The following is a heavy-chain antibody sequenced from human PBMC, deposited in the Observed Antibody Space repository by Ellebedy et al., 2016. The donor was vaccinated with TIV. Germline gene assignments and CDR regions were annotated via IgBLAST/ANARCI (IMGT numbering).Heavy chain of an antibody. Sequence: SETLSLXCTVSGGSISSTGYYWDWIRQPPGKGLEWIGSIYYSGSTYFKPSLKSRVTISVDTSKNQFSLKLSSVTAADSAVYYCARRGSVAGNPIFDYWGQGTLVTVSS. D-gene: IGHD3-16*01. J-gene: IGHJ4*02. CDR3: ARRGSVAGNPIFDY. CDR2: IYYSGST. V-gene: IGHV4-39*01. CDR1: GGSISSTGYY.